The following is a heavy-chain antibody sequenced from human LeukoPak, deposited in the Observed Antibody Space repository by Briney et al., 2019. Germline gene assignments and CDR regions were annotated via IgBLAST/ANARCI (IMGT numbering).Heavy chain of an antibody. J-gene: IGHJ4*02. Sequence: SQTLSLTCAISGDSVSSNSAAWNWSRQSPSRGLEWLGRTYYRSKWYNDYAVSVKSRITINPDTSKNQFSLQLNSVTPEDTAVYYCASYGAGAGGVHRGPHRFDYWGQGTLVIVSS. CDR3: ASYGAGAGGVHRGPHRFDY. CDR2: TYYRSKWYN. CDR1: GDSVSSNSAA. V-gene: IGHV6-1*01. D-gene: IGHD3-16*01.